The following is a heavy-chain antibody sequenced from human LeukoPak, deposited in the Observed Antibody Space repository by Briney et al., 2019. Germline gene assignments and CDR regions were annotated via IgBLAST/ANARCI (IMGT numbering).Heavy chain of an antibody. J-gene: IGHJ4*02. CDR2: IYYSGST. D-gene: IGHD2-15*01. CDR1: GGSISSSSYF. Sequence: PSETLSLTCTVSGGSISSSSYFWGGIRQPPGRGLERIGSIYYSGSTYYNPSLKSRVTISVDTSKNQFSLKLSSVTAADTAVYYCARDSRDSDPKPFDYWGQGTLVTVSS. CDR3: ARDSRDSDPKPFDY. V-gene: IGHV4-39*02.